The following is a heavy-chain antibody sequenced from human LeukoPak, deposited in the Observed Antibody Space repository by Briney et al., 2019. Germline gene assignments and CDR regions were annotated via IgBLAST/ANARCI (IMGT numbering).Heavy chain of an antibody. Sequence: SETLSLTCAAYGGSFSGYFWSWIRQPPGKGLEWIGEINHSGSTNYNPSLKSRVTISVDTSKNQFSLKLNSVTAADTAVYYCARAGYSYGDGGFDIWGQGTMVTVSS. CDR3: ARAGYSYGDGGFDI. J-gene: IGHJ3*02. CDR1: GGSFSGYF. V-gene: IGHV4-34*01. D-gene: IGHD5-18*01. CDR2: INHSGST.